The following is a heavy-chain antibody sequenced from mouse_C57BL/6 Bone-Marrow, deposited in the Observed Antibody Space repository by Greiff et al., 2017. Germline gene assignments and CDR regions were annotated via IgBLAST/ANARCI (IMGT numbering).Heavy chain of an antibody. J-gene: IGHJ4*01. CDR2: ISSGSSTI. V-gene: IGHV5-17*01. CDR3: ARRMSTFKDAMDD. CDR1: GFTFSDYG. Sequence: EVQRVESGGGLVKPGGSLKLSCAASGFTFSDYGMHWVRQAPEKGLEWVAYISSGSSTIYYADTVKGQCTISRDNAKNTMFMQMTSLRSKDTAMYYCARRMSTFKDAMDDWGQGTSVTVSA.